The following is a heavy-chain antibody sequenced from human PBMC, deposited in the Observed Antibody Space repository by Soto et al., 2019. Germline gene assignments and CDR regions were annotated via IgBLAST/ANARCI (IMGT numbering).Heavy chain of an antibody. D-gene: IGHD3-3*01. CDR3: ARRIKITIFGVPPKYYYYYMDV. Sequence: SETLSLTCTVSGGSISSYYWSWIRQPPGKGLEWIGYIYYSGSTNYNPSLKSRVTISVDTSKNQFSLMLSSVTAADTAVYYCARRIKITIFGVPPKYYYYYMDVWGKGTTVTVSS. J-gene: IGHJ6*03. V-gene: IGHV4-59*01. CDR1: GGSISSYY. CDR2: IYYSGST.